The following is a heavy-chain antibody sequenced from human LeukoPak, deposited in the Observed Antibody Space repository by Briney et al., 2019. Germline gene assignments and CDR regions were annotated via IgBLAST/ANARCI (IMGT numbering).Heavy chain of an antibody. CDR3: ARXRFGEQXY. CDR1: GFTFSSYE. D-gene: IGHD3-10*01. V-gene: IGHV3-48*03. J-gene: IGHJ4*02. CDR2: ISSSGSTI. Sequence: GGSLXXSCAASGFTFSSYEMNWVRQAPGKGLEWVSYISSSGSTIYYADSVKGRFTISRDNAKNSMYLQMNRLRAEDTAVYYXARXRFGEQXYWGQGTLVTVSS.